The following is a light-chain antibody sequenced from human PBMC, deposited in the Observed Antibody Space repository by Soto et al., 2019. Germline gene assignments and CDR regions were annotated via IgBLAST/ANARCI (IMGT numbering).Light chain of an antibody. Sequence: DIQLTQSPSFLSASVGDRVTITCRASQGIAASLAWYQQKPGSPPRLLIYADSTLQSGVPSRFSGSGSGTRGTLTISSLEPEDFATYYCQQTRTYPRTFGGGTKVDIK. J-gene: IGKJ4*01. V-gene: IGKV1-9*01. CDR3: QQTRTYPRT. CDR2: ADS. CDR1: QGIAAS.